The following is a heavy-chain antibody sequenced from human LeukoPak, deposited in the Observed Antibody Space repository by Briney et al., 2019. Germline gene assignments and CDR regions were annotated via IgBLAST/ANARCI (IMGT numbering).Heavy chain of an antibody. J-gene: IGHJ3*02. D-gene: IGHD3-16*01. Sequence: GASVKVSCKASGYTFTGYYMHWVRQAPGQGLEWMGWINPNSGGTNYVQKFQGRVTITADKSTSTAYMELSSLRSEDTAVYYCARRGNRALDAFDIWGQGTMVTVSS. CDR1: GYTFTGYY. CDR2: INPNSGGT. V-gene: IGHV1-2*02. CDR3: ARRGNRALDAFDI.